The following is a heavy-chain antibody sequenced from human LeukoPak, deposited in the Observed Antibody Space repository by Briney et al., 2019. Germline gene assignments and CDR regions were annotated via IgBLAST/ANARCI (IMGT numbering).Heavy chain of an antibody. J-gene: IGHJ6*02. D-gene: IGHD2-21*02. CDR3: ARTCGGDCYFPRGMDV. CDR1: GGSISSYH. CDR2: IYYSGST. V-gene: IGHV4-59*01. Sequence: SSETLSLTCTVSGGSISSYHWSWIRQPPGKGLEGIGYIYYSGSTNYNPSLKSRVTISVDTSKNQFSLKLSSVTAADTAVYYCARTCGGDCYFPRGMDVWGQGTTVTASS.